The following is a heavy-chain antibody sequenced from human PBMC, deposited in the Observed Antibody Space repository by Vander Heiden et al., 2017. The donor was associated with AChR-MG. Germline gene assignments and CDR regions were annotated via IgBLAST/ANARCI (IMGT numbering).Heavy chain of an antibody. CDR3: ARQAYYYGSGSDLGMEDY. V-gene: IGHV1-69*06. CDR2: IIPIFGTA. CDR1: GGPFSSYA. Sequence: QVQLVQSGAEVKKPGSSVKVSCKASGGPFSSYALSWVRQAPGQGFEWMGGIIPIFGTANYAQKFQGRVTITADKSTSTAYMELSSLRSEDTAVYYCARQAYYYGSGSDLGMEDYWGQGTLVTVSS. J-gene: IGHJ4*02. D-gene: IGHD3-10*01.